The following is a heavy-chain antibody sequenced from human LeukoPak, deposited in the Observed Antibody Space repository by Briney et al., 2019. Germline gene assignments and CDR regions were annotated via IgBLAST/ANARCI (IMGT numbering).Heavy chain of an antibody. D-gene: IGHD6-13*01. CDR2: ISGSGGST. Sequence: PGGSLRLSCAASGFTFSSYAMSWVRQAPGKGLEWVSAISGSGGSTYYADSVKGRFTISRHNSKNTLYLQMNSLRAEDTAVYYCARVRIAAAGYYYYGMDVWGQGTTVTVSS. CDR3: ARVRIAAAGYYYYGMDV. CDR1: GFTFSSYA. J-gene: IGHJ6*02. V-gene: IGHV3-23*01.